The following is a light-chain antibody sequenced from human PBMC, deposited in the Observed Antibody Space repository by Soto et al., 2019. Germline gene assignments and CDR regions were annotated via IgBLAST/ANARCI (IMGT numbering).Light chain of an antibody. J-gene: IGKJ1*01. CDR3: QQYGSSPPT. V-gene: IGKV3-20*01. Sequence: EIVLTQSPGTLSLSPGARATLSCRASQSVSTNYLAWYQRKPGQAPRLLIYGASSRATDIPNRFSGSGSGTDFTLTITRLEAEDFAVYYCQQYGSSPPTFGQGTKVEIK. CDR2: GAS. CDR1: QSVSTNY.